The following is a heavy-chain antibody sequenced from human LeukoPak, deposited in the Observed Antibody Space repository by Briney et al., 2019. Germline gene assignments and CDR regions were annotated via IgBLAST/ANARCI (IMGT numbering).Heavy chain of an antibody. CDR3: ARDLIAPALYYYDSSGYHDAFDI. V-gene: IGHV3-20*01. Sequence: GGSLRLSCAASGFTFDDYGMSWVRQAPGKGLEWVSGINWNVGSTGYADSVKGRFTISRDNAKNSLYLQMNSLRAEDTALYHCARDLIAPALYYYDSSGYHDAFDIWGQGTMVTVSS. D-gene: IGHD3-22*01. CDR2: INWNVGST. CDR1: GFTFDDYG. J-gene: IGHJ3*02.